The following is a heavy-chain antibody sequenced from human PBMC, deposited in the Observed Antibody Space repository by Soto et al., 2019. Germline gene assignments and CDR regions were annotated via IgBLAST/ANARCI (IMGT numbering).Heavy chain of an antibody. CDR2: IIPILGIA. V-gene: IGHV1-69*02. J-gene: IGHJ6*02. D-gene: IGHD3-10*01. CDR3: AGGGGSETYSYYGMEV. CDR1: GGTFSSYT. Sequence: QVQLVQSGAEVKKPGSSVKVSCKASGGTFSSYTISWVRQAPGQGLEWMGRIIPILGIANYAQKFQGRVTRPADQSTSSGSVELSSLRSEATAVQYCAGGGGSETYSYYGMEVWGPGTTVTVSS.